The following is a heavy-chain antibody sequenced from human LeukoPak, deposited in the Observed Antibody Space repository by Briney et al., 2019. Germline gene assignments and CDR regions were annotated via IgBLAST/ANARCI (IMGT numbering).Heavy chain of an antibody. Sequence: SETLSLTCTVSGGSISSSSYYWGWIRQPPGKGLEWIGSIYYSGSTYYNPSLKSRVTISLDRSKNQFSLKLTSVTAADTAIYYCARVGGMTTINNAAFDIWGQGTMVTVSS. CDR3: ARVGGMTTINNAAFDI. V-gene: IGHV4-39*07. J-gene: IGHJ3*02. D-gene: IGHD4-4*01. CDR1: GGSISSSSYY. CDR2: IYYSGST.